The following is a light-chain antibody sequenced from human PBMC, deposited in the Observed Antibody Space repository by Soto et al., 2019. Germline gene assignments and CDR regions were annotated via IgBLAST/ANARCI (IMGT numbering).Light chain of an antibody. CDR2: EVS. J-gene: IGLJ2*01. Sequence: QSVLTQPASVSGSPGQSITISCTGTSSDVGGYNYVSWYQQYPGKAPKLMIYEVSNRPSGVSNRFSGSKSGNTASLTISGLQAEDEADYYCSSYRRTSTLVFGGVTQLTVL. CDR3: SSYRRTSTLV. V-gene: IGLV2-14*01. CDR1: SSDVGGYNY.